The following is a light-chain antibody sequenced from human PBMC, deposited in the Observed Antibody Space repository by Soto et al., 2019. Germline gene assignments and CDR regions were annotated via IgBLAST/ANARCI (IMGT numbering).Light chain of an antibody. CDR1: QTVASN. J-gene: IGKJ2*01. CDR2: GAS. V-gene: IGKV3-15*01. CDR3: QQYHNWPPQYT. Sequence: EIVMTQSPVTLSVSPGERATLSCRASQTVASNVAWYQQKPGQAPRLLIHGASTRATGVSARFSGSGSGTEFTLTISSLQSEDFAVYYGQQYHNWPPQYTFGQGTKLQIK.